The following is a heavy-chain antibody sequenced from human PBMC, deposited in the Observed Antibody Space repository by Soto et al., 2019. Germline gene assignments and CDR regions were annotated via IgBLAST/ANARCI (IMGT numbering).Heavy chain of an antibody. Sequence: ASVKVSCKASGYTFTSYYMHWVRQAPGQGLEWMGIINPSGGSTSYAQKFQGRVTMTRDTSTSTVYMELSSLRSEDTAVYYCATPLIVVVPAALSPLDVWGQGTTVTVSS. J-gene: IGHJ6*02. D-gene: IGHD2-2*01. CDR1: GYTFTSYY. CDR3: ATPLIVVVPAALSPLDV. CDR2: INPSGGST. V-gene: IGHV1-46*01.